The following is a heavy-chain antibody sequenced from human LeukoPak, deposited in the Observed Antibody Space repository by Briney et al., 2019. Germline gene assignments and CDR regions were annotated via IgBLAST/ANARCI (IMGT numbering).Heavy chain of an antibody. CDR1: GGSVSSGSYY. J-gene: IGHJ4*02. CDR3: ARDLRGAVAGTDESCFDY. D-gene: IGHD6-19*01. Sequence: TSETLSLTCTVSGGSVSSGSYYWSWIRQPPGRGLEWIGYIYYSGSTNYNPSLKSRVTISVDTSKNQFSLKLSSVTAADTAVYYCARDLRGAVAGTDESCFDYWGQGTLVTVSS. CDR2: IYYSGST. V-gene: IGHV4-61*01.